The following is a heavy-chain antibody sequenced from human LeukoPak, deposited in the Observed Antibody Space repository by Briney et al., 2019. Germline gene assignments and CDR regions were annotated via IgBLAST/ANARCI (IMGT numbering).Heavy chain of an antibody. CDR1: GFTFDDYA. CDR3: AKAPANYVDTAMGTFDY. V-gene: IGHV3-23*01. D-gene: IGHD5-18*01. CDR2: ISGSGGST. Sequence: PGRSLRLSCAASGFTFDDYAMHWVRQAPGKGLEWVSGISGSGGSTYYADSVKGRFTISRDNSKNTLYLQMNSLRAEDTAVYYCAKAPANYVDTAMGTFDYWGQGTLVTVSS. J-gene: IGHJ4*02.